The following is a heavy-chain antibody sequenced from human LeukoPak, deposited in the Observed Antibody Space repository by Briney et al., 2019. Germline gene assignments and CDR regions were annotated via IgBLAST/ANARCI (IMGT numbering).Heavy chain of an antibody. CDR3: ARDLGNWGWNDF. CDR2: IWYDGFNK. J-gene: IGHJ4*02. D-gene: IGHD7-27*01. CDR1: GFTFSSYV. Sequence: GRSLRLSCAASGFTFSSYVMHWVRQAPGKGLEWVAVIWYDGFNKYYADSVKGRFTISRDNSKNTLYLQMNSLRAEDTAVYYCARDLGNWGWNDFWGQGTPVTVSS. V-gene: IGHV3-33*01.